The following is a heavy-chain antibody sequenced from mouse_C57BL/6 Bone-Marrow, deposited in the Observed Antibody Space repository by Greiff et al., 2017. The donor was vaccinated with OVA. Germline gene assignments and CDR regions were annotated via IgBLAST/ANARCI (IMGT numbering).Heavy chain of an antibody. J-gene: IGHJ2*01. CDR2: IYPGGGYT. CDR3: ARKRYGYDDY. Sequence: QVQLQQSGAELVRPGTSVKMSCKASGYTFTNYWIGWAKQRPGHGLEWIGDIYPGGGYTNYNEKFKGKATLTADKSSSTAYMQFSSLTSEDSAIYYCARKRYGYDDYWGQGTTLTVSS. D-gene: IGHD2-2*01. V-gene: IGHV1-63*01. CDR1: GYTFTNYW.